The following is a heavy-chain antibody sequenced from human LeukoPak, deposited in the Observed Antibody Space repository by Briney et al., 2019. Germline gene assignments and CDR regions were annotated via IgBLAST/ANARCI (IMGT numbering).Heavy chain of an antibody. V-gene: IGHV3-66*01. D-gene: IGHD3-10*01. Sequence: GGSLRLSCVASGFRLSSDYMTWVRQAPGRGLEWVSIITRGGTTYHADSVKGRFTISRDSSKNSLYLQMNSLRAEDTAVYYCARDLTLEYSGAGRRYYGMDVWGQGTTVTVS. CDR1: GFRLSSDY. J-gene: IGHJ6*01. CDR2: ITRGGTT. CDR3: ARDLTLEYSGAGRRYYGMDV.